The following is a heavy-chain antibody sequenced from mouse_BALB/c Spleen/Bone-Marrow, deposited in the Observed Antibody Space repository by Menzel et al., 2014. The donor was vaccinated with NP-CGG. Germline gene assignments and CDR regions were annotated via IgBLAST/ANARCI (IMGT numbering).Heavy chain of an antibody. CDR1: GYTFTSYW. Sequence: VQLQQSGAELAKPGASVKMSCKASGYTFTSYWMHLVKQRPGHGLEWIGYINPNTGYPEYNQKFKDKATLTADKSSSTAYMQLSSRTSEESAVYYCARRFTTVVTTGDYWGQGTTLTVSS. CDR3: ARRFTTVVTTGDY. CDR2: INPNTGYP. J-gene: IGHJ2*01. D-gene: IGHD1-1*02. V-gene: IGHV1-7*01.